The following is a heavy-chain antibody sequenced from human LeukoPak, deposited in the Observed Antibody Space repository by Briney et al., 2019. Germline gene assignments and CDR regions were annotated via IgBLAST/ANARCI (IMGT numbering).Heavy chain of an antibody. J-gene: IGHJ4*02. CDR2: TKIKTDDGTP. D-gene: IGHD1-1*01. Sequence: LRLSFEAPGVGFANGSMRWMDWEHKAPEKGLEWVGRTKIKTDDGTPDYADPVKGRFTISRDDSKNTVYLEMKSLETEDTAVYYCVSGGGTADYWGQGTLVSVSS. CDR1: GVGFANGS. CDR3: VSGGGTADY. V-gene: IGHV3-15*01.